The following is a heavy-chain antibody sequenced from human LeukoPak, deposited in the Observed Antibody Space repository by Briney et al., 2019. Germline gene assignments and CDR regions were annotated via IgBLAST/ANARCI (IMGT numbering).Heavy chain of an antibody. D-gene: IGHD3-22*01. Sequence: GASVKVSCKASGGTFSSYAIGWVRQAPGQGLEWMGRIIPILGIANYAQKFQGRVTITADKSTSTAYMELSSLRSEDTAVYYCARGNTYYYDSSGYWTSWFDPWGQGTLVTVSS. CDR2: IIPILGIA. J-gene: IGHJ5*02. CDR1: GGTFSSYA. CDR3: ARGNTYYYDSSGYWTSWFDP. V-gene: IGHV1-69*04.